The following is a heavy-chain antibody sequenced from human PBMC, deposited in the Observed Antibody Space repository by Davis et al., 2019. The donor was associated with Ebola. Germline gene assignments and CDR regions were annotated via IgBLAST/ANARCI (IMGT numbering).Heavy chain of an antibody. J-gene: IGHJ6*02. D-gene: IGHD6-6*01. CDR3: ARDRSIAAREGYYYYGMDV. V-gene: IGHV4-59*01. Sequence: SETLSLTCTVSGGSISSYYWSWIRQPPGKGLEWIGYIYYSGSTNYNPSLKSRVTISVDTSKNQFSLKLSSVTAADTAVYYCARDRSIAAREGYYYYGMDVWGQGTTVTVSS. CDR2: IYYSGST. CDR1: GGSISSYY.